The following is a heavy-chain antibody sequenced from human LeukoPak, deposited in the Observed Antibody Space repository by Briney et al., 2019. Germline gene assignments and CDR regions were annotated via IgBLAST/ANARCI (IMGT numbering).Heavy chain of an antibody. CDR1: GYTFTSYG. J-gene: IGHJ5*02. Sequence: ASVKVSCKASGYTFTSYGISWVRQAPGQGLEWMGWISAYNGNTNYAQKLQGRVTMTTDTSTSTAYMGLRSLRSDDTAVYYCARAKQWLVLANWFDPWGQGTLVTVSS. CDR3: ARAKQWLVLANWFDP. D-gene: IGHD6-19*01. V-gene: IGHV1-18*01. CDR2: ISAYNGNT.